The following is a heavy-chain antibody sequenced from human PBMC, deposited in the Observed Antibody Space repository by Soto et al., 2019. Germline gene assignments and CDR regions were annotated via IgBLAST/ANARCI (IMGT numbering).Heavy chain of an antibody. CDR3: ARSGDSYDSSGYYY. V-gene: IGHV3-48*02. D-gene: IGHD3-22*01. CDR2: ISSSSSTI. CDR1: GFTFISYS. Sequence: EVQLVEAGGGWVQPGGSLRLCCAASGFTFISYSMNWVRQAPGKGLEWVSYISSSSSTIYYADSVKGRFTISRDNAKNSLYLQMNSLRDEDTAVYYCARSGDSYDSSGYYYWGQGTLVTVSS. J-gene: IGHJ4*02.